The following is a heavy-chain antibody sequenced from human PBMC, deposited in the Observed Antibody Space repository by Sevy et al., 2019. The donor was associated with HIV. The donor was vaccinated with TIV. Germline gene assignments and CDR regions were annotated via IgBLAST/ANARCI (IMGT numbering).Heavy chain of an antibody. CDR1: GYTFTGYY. CDR3: VRDDRDGYFDY. Sequence: ASVKVSYKASGYTFTGYYMHWVRQAPGQGLEWMGGINPDSGGPNYAPKFQGRVTLTRDTSISTAYMELSRLKSDDTAVYYCVRDDRDGYFDYWGQGTLVTVSS. J-gene: IGHJ4*02. V-gene: IGHV1-2*02. CDR2: INPDSGGP.